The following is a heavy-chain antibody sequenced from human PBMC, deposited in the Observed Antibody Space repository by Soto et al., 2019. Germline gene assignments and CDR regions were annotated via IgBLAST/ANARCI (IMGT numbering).Heavy chain of an antibody. D-gene: IGHD5-18*01. CDR1: GGTFGSHG. J-gene: IGHJ4*02. Sequence: SVKVSCKSSGGTFGSHGIAWVRQAPGQGLEWMGGFIAMLGTPTYAKKVQGRATITADESLTSSYLELRSLRSEDTAVYFCARGAMANFDYWGQGTVVTVSS. CDR2: FIAMLGTP. V-gene: IGHV1-69*13. CDR3: ARGAMANFDY.